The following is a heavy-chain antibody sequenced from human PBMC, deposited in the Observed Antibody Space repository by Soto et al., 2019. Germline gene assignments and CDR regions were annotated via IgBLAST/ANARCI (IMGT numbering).Heavy chain of an antibody. V-gene: IGHV3-66*01. CDR1: GFTVSSNY. J-gene: IGHJ2*01. Sequence: GGSLRLSCAASGFTVSSNYMSWVRQAPGKGLEWVSVIYSGGSTYYADSVKGRFTISRDNSKNTLYLQMNSLGAEDTAVYYCAKGRGQQLVHWHFDLWGRGTLVTVSP. CDR3: AKGRGQQLVHWHFDL. D-gene: IGHD6-13*01. CDR2: IYSGGST.